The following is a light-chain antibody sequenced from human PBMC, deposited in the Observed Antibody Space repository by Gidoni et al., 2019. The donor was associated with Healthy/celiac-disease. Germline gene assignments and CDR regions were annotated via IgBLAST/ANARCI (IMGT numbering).Light chain of an antibody. J-gene: IGLJ2*01. CDR3: SSYTSSSTVV. CDR2: DVR. V-gene: IGLV2-14*03. Sequence: QSALTQPASVSGSPGQSITISCTGTSSDVGCYNYVSWYQQHPGKAPKLMLYDVRNRPSGVSNRFSGSKSGNTASLTISGLQAEDEADYYCSSYTSSSTVVFGGGTKLTVL. CDR1: SSDVGCYNY.